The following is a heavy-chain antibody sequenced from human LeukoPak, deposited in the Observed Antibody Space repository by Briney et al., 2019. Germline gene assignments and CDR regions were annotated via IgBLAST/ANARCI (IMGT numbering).Heavy chain of an antibody. Sequence: KPGGSLRLSCAASGFTFSDYYMSWIRQAPGKGLEWVSYISGSTSYTNYADSVKGRFTISRDNAKNSLYLQMNSLRAEDTAVYYCARDRSWGSGYNYGMDVWGQGTMVTVSS. CDR2: ISGSTSYT. D-gene: IGHD2-15*01. CDR3: ARDRSWGSGYNYGMDV. CDR1: GFTFSDYY. V-gene: IGHV3-11*05. J-gene: IGHJ6*02.